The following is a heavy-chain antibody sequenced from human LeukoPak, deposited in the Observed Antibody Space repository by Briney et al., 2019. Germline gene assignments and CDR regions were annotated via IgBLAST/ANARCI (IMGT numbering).Heavy chain of an antibody. CDR1: GGSFSGYY. J-gene: IGHJ4*02. V-gene: IGHV4-34*01. CDR3: ARAPYSSSWYDGFEY. Sequence: SETLSLTCAVYGGSFSGYYWSWIRQPPGKGLEWIGEINHSGSTNYNPSLKSRVTISVDTSKNQFSLKLSSVTAADTAVYYCARAPYSSSWYDGFEYWGQGTLVTVSS. CDR2: INHSGST. D-gene: IGHD6-13*01.